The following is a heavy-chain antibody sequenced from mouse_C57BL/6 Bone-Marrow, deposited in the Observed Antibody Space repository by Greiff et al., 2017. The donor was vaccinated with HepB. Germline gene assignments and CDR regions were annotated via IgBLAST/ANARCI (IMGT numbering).Heavy chain of an antibody. V-gene: IGHV1-64*01. CDR1: GYTFTSYW. Sequence: QVQLQQPGAEQVKPGASVKLSCKASGYTFTSYWMHWVRQRPGQGLEWIGMIHPNSGSTNYNEKFKSKATMTVDKTSSTAYMQLSSLTSEDSAVYYCARYTVGGHWYFDVWGTGTTVTVSS. D-gene: IGHD1-1*01. J-gene: IGHJ1*03. CDR3: ARYTVGGHWYFDV. CDR2: IHPNSGST.